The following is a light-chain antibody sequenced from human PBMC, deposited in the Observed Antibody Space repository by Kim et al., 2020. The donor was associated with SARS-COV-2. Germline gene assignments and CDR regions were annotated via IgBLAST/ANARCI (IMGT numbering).Light chain of an antibody. J-gene: IGKJ1*01. CDR1: QGISNY. Sequence: ASVGDEITITGRASQGISNYLAWYQQKPGKVPKLLIYAASALQSGVPSRFSGSGSETDFTLTISSLQPEDVATYYCQNYNGAPWTFGQGTKVDIK. CDR3: QNYNGAPWT. V-gene: IGKV1-27*01. CDR2: AAS.